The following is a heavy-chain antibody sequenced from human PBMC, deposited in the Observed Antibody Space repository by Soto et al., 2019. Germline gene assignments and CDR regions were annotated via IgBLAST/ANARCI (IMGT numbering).Heavy chain of an antibody. CDR2: INPILSMS. V-gene: IGHV1-69*02. CDR1: GDTFNFYS. CDR3: ASSYGSGYRAFDS. Sequence: QVQLVQSGAEVKKPGSSVRVSCKASGDTFNFYSINWVRQAPGLGLEWMGRINPILSMSNYAQRFQGRVTMTADQSTSTADMELSSLRSEDTAMYYCASSYGSGYRAFDSWGQGSLVTVSS. D-gene: IGHD3-10*01. J-gene: IGHJ4*02.